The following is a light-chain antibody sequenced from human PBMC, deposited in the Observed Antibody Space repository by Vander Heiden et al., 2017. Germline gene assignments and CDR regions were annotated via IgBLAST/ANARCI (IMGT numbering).Light chain of an antibody. Sequence: DLVMTQSPLSLPVTPGEPASISCRSSQSLLHSNGYNSLDWYLQKPGQSPQLLIDLGSNRASGVPDRLSGSGSGTDFTLKISRVEAEDVGVYYCMQALQTPYTFGQGTKLXIK. CDR2: LGS. J-gene: IGKJ2*01. CDR3: MQALQTPYT. V-gene: IGKV2-28*01. CDR1: QSLLHSNGYNS.